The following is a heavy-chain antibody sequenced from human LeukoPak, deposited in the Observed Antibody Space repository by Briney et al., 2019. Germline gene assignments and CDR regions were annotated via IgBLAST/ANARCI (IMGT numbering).Heavy chain of an antibody. Sequence: SETLSLTCAVYGGSFSGYYWSWIRQPPGKGLEWIGEINHSGSTNYNPSLKSRVTISVDTSKNQFSLKLSSVTAADTAVYYCARIGVSTFYYYYYMDVWGKGTTVTVSS. CDR1: GGSFSGYY. CDR2: INHSGST. D-gene: IGHD3-10*01. CDR3: ARIGVSTFYYYYYMDV. V-gene: IGHV4-34*01. J-gene: IGHJ6*03.